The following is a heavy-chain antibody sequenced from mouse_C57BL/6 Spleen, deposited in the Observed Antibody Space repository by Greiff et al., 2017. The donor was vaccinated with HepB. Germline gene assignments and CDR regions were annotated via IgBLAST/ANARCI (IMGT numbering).Heavy chain of an antibody. J-gene: IGHJ1*03. CDR1: GFTFSDYY. CDR3: ARADGNYEYFDV. D-gene: IGHD2-1*01. CDR2: INYDGSST. Sequence: EVKLQESEGGLVQPGSSMKLSCTASGFTFSDYYMAWVRQVPEKGLEWVANINYDGSSTYYLDSLKSRFIISRDNAKNILYLQMSSLKSEDTATYYCARADGNYEYFDVWGTGTTVTVSS. V-gene: IGHV5-16*01.